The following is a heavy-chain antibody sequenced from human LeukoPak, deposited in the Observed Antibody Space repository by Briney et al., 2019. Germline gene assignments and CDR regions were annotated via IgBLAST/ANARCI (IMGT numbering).Heavy chain of an antibody. V-gene: IGHV3-21*01. D-gene: IGHD1-26*01. Sequence: PGGSLRLSCAASGLTFSSYSMNWVRQAPGKGLEWVSSISSSSSYIYCADSVKGRFTISRDNAKNSLYLQMNSLRAEDTAVYYCARGSYYAFFDYWGQGTLVTVSS. J-gene: IGHJ4*02. CDR2: ISSSSSYI. CDR3: ARGSYYAFFDY. CDR1: GLTFSSYS.